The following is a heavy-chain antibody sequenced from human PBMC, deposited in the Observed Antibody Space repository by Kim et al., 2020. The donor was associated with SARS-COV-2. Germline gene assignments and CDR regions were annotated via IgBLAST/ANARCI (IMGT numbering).Heavy chain of an antibody. CDR3: AKDLQLFRVTYYYYGMDV. V-gene: IGHV3-30*02. D-gene: IGHD5-18*01. Sequence: KGRFTISRDNSKNTLYLQMNSLRAEDTAVYYCAKDLQLFRVTYYYYGMDVWGQGTTVTVSS. J-gene: IGHJ6*02.